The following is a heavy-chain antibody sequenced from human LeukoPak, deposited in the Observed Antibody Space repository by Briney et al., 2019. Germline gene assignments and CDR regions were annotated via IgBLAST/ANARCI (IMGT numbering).Heavy chain of an antibody. D-gene: IGHD2-2*01. J-gene: IGHJ6*02. CDR3: ARGVVPAARHYYGMDV. V-gene: IGHV3-66*02. CDR1: RFTFSSYA. Sequence: PGGSLRLSCAASRFTFSSYAMSWVRQAPGKGLEWVSVIYTGGDTYYADSGKGRFTISRDNSKNTLYVQMNSLRAEDTDVYYCARGVVPAARHYYGMDVWGQGTTVTVSS. CDR2: IYTGGDT.